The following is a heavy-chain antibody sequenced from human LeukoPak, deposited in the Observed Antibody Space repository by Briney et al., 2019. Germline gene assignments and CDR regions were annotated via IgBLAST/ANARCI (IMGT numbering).Heavy chain of an antibody. Sequence: SETLSLTCTVSGGSISSSSYYWSWIRQPPGKGLEWIGSIYYSGSTYYNPSLKSRVTISVDTSKNQFSLKLSSVTAAVTAVYYCASHYRLSYSSSWPWGQGTLVTVSS. D-gene: IGHD6-13*01. CDR3: ASHYRLSYSSSWP. V-gene: IGHV4-39*01. CDR2: IYYSGST. J-gene: IGHJ5*02. CDR1: GGSISSSSYY.